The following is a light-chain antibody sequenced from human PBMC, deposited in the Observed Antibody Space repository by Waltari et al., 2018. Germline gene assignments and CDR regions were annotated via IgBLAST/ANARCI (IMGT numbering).Light chain of an antibody. CDR3: CSYAGRSTWV. CDR1: SSDVGRYNF. CDR2: EVN. V-gene: IGLV2-23*02. J-gene: IGLJ3*02. Sequence: QSALTQPASVSGSPGQSITISCTGTSSDVGRYNFVSWYQQHPGKAPQLIIYEVNQRPSWVSNRLSGSKSGNTASLTISGLQAEDESDYYCCSYAGRSTWVFGGGTKVTVL.